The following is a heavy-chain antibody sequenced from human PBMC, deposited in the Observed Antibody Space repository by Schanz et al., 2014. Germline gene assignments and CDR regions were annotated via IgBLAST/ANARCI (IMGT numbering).Heavy chain of an antibody. Sequence: EVQLLESGGGLVEPGGSLRLSCAASGFTFSSYSMNWVRQAPGKGLEWVSYIGNGGVTIYYADSVKGRFTISRDNSKNSLYLQMNSLRAEDTAVYYCARIGGSVFDYWAQGTLVTVSS. CDR2: IGNGGVTI. V-gene: IGHV3-48*04. J-gene: IGHJ4*02. CDR3: ARIGGSVFDY. D-gene: IGHD3-10*01. CDR1: GFTFSSYS.